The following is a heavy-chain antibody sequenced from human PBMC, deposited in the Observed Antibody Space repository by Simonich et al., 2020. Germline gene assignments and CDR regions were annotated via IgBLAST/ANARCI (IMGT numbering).Heavy chain of an antibody. D-gene: IGHD1-1*01. Sequence: EVQLVQSGAEVKKPGESLKISCKGSGYSFTSYWSGWGRQMPGKGLEWMGSIFPGASATRYRPSFQGRVTISAATSISTAYLQWSSLKASDTAMYYCARQLNDFDIWGQGTMVTVSS. CDR2: IFPGASAT. CDR1: GYSFTSYW. V-gene: IGHV5-51*01. J-gene: IGHJ3*02. CDR3: ARQLNDFDI.